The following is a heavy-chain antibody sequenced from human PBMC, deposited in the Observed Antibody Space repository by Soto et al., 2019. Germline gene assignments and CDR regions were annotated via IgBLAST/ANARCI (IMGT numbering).Heavy chain of an antibody. CDR3: ARVIFNYYYYYMDV. CDR2: IYYSGST. J-gene: IGHJ6*03. D-gene: IGHD3-3*01. Sequence: SETLSLTCTVSGGSISSYYWSWIRQPPGKGLEWIGYIYYSGSTNYNPSLKSRVTISVDTSKNQFSLKLSSVTAADTAVYYYARVIFNYYYYYMDVWGKGTTVTVSS. CDR1: GGSISSYY. V-gene: IGHV4-59*01.